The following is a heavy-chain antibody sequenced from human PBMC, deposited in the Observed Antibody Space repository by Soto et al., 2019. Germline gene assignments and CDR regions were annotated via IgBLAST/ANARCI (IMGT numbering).Heavy chain of an antibody. CDR2: ISYDGSNK. Sequence: VGSLRLSCAASGFTFSSYGMHWVRQAPGKGLEWVAVISYDGSNKYYADSVKGRFTISRDNSKNTLHLQMNSLRAEDTAVYYCAKDPPWVVAAAGTFDYWGQGTLVTVSS. CDR3: AKDPPWVVAAAGTFDY. D-gene: IGHD6-13*01. J-gene: IGHJ4*02. CDR1: GFTFSSYG. V-gene: IGHV3-30*18.